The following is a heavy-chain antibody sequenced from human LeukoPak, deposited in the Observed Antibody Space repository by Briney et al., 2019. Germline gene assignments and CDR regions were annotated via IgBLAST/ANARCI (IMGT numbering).Heavy chain of an antibody. CDR1: GFTVSSNY. CDR2: IYSGGST. Sequence: GGSLRLSCAASGFTVSSNYMSWVRQAPGKGLEWVSVIYSGGSTYYADSVKGRFTISRDNSKNTLYLQMNSLRAEDTAVYYCARDRVGAIRSQYYYYGMDVWGQGTTVTVSS. CDR3: ARDRVGAIRSQYYYYGMDV. J-gene: IGHJ6*02. V-gene: IGHV3-53*01. D-gene: IGHD1-26*01.